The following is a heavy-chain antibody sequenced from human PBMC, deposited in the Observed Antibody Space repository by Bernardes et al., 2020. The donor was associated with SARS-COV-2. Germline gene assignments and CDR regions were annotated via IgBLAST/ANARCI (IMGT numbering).Heavy chain of an antibody. J-gene: IGHJ4*02. CDR1: GGSISRSSYY. CDR2: IYYSGST. CDR3: AREGPYDFWSGMFDY. V-gene: IGHV4-39*07. D-gene: IGHD3-3*01. Sequence: ETLALTCTVSGGSISRSSYYWGWIRQPPGKGLEWIGSIYYSGSTYYNPSLKSRVTISVDTSKNQFSLKLSSVTAADTAVYYCAREGPYDFWSGMFDYWGQGTLVTVSS.